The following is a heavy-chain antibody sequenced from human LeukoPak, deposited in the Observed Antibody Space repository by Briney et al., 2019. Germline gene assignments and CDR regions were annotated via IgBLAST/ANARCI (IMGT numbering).Heavy chain of an antibody. J-gene: IGHJ4*02. CDR2: IYTSGST. V-gene: IGHV4-4*07. Sequence: SETLSLTCTVSGGSISSYYWSWIRQPAGKGLEWIGRIYTSGSTNYNPSLKSRVTMSVDTSKNQFSLKLSSVTAADTAVYFCARTHVVTATVDHWGQGTLVTVSS. CDR3: ARTHVVTATVDH. D-gene: IGHD2-15*01. CDR1: GGSISSYY.